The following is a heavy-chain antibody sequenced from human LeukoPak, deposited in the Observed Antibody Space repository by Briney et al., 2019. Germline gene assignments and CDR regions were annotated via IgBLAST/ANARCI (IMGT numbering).Heavy chain of an antibody. CDR2: ISSSGSTI. Sequence: KSGGSLRLSCAASGFTFSDYYMSWIRQAPGKGLEWVSYISSSGSTIYYADSVKGRFTISRDNAKNSLYLQMNSLRAEDTAVYYCARTGSTILGVVIIPVLDYWGQGTLVTVSS. V-gene: IGHV3-11*01. CDR1: GFTFSDYY. J-gene: IGHJ4*02. CDR3: ARTGSTILGVVIIPVLDY. D-gene: IGHD3-3*01.